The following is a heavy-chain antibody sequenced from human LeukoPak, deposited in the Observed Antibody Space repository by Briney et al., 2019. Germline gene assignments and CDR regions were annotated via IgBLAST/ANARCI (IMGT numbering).Heavy chain of an antibody. CDR2: ISYDGSNK. Sequence: GGSLRLSCAASGFTFSSYAMHWVRQAPGKGLEWVAVISYDGSNKYYADSVKGRFTISRDNSKNTLYLQMNSLRAEDTAVYYCARGCSGGSCYSPYDAFDIWGQGTMVTVSS. D-gene: IGHD2-15*01. V-gene: IGHV3-30-3*01. J-gene: IGHJ3*02. CDR1: GFTFSSYA. CDR3: ARGCSGGSCYSPYDAFDI.